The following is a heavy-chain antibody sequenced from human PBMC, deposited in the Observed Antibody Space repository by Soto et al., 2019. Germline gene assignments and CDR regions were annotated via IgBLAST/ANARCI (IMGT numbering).Heavy chain of an antibody. V-gene: IGHV1-2*04. Sequence: ASVKVSCKASGYLLAGYYLHWVRQAPGQGLEWMGWINPSSGDTEYGQKFEAWATMTRDKSTDTAYLDLSRLRSADTAVYYCARDRHFFDSGGYHEKYFDFWGQGTLVTVSS. J-gene: IGHJ4*02. CDR2: INPSSGDT. CDR1: GYLLAGYY. D-gene: IGHD3-22*01. CDR3: ARDRHFFDSGGYHEKYFDF.